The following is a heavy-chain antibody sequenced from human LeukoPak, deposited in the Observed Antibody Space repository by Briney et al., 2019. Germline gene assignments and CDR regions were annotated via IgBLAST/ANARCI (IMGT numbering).Heavy chain of an antibody. D-gene: IGHD4-17*01. CDR2: IYYSGST. CDR3: ASGIYGDPFDY. V-gene: IGHV4-31*03. Sequence: SETLSLTCTVSGGSISSGGYYWSWIRQHPGKGLEWIGYIYYSGSTYYNPSLKSRVTISVGTSKNQFSLKLSSVTAADTAVYYCASGIYGDPFDYWGQGTLVTVSS. J-gene: IGHJ4*02. CDR1: GGSISSGGYY.